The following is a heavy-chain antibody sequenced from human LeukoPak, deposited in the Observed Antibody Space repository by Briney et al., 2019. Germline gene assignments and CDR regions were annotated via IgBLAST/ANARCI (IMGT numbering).Heavy chain of an antibody. CDR3: ARDGGSGWRGAVRF. V-gene: IGHV4-59*01. J-gene: IGHJ3*01. CDR2: IYYSGST. D-gene: IGHD6-19*01. Sequence: SETLSLTCTVSGGSISSYYWSWIRQPPGKGLEWIGYIYYSGSTNYNPSLKSRVTISVDTSKNQFSLKLSSVTAADTAVYYCARDGGSGWRGAVRFWGQGTMVTVSS. CDR1: GGSISSYY.